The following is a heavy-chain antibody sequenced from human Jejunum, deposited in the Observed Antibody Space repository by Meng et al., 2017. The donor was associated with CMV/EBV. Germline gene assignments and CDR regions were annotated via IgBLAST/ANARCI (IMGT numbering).Heavy chain of an antibody. CDR1: GFSLSTSGVG. CDR2: IYRGDDK. V-gene: IGHV2-5*02. D-gene: IGHD1-26*01. J-gene: IGHJ4*02. Sequence: QITLKVFGPTFMNPTQTLTLTCTFSGFSLSTSGVGVGWIRQPPGKALEWLALIYRGDDKRYSPSLNSRLTIAKDTSKNEVVLTLTNMGPIDTGTYYCAHFVGGYYPSRPDYWGQGTLVTVSS. CDR3: AHFVGGYYPSRPDY.